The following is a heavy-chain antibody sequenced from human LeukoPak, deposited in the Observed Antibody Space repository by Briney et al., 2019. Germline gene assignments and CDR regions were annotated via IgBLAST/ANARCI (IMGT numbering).Heavy chain of an antibody. Sequence: MTSETLSLTCAVYGGSFSGYYRSWIRQPPGKGLEWIGEINHSGSTNYNPSLKSRVTISVDTSKNQFSLKLSSVTAADTAVYYCRIKGASFDYWGQGTLVTVSS. CDR3: RIKGASFDY. V-gene: IGHV4-34*01. CDR2: INHSGST. CDR1: GGSFSGYY. D-gene: IGHD4/OR15-4a*01. J-gene: IGHJ4*02.